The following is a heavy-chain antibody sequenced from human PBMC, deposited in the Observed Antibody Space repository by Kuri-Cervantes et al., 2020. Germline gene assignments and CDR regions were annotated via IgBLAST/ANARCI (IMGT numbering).Heavy chain of an antibody. CDR3: ARDHSSSWYNYFDY. J-gene: IGHJ4*02. CDR2: ISYDGSNK. Sequence: GESLKISCAASGFTFSSYAMHWVRQAPGKGLEWVAVISYDGSNKYYADSVKGRFTISRDNSKNTLYPQMNSLRAEDTTVYYCARDHSSSWYNYFDYWGQGTLVTVS. CDR1: GFTFSSYA. V-gene: IGHV3-30-3*01. D-gene: IGHD6-13*01.